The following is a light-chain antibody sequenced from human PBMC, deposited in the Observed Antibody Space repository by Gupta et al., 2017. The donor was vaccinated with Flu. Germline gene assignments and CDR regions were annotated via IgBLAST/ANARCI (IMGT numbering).Light chain of an antibody. CDR3: RQSVSLPIT. Sequence: VTPGPPSSISCKSSEALNHRDGKTYLYWYLQKPGQPPQLLIYEVSNRRSGVPDRISGSGSGKDFTLKISRVEAEDVGIYYCRQSVSLPITFGRGTKVEIK. CDR1: EALNHRDGKTY. J-gene: IGKJ4*01. V-gene: IGKV2D-29*01. CDR2: EVS.